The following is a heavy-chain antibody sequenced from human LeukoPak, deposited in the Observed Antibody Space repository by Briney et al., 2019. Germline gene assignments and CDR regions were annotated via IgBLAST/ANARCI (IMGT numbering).Heavy chain of an antibody. V-gene: IGHV4-59*01. CDR1: EGPIRSYY. J-gene: IGHJ4*02. Sequence: SETLSLTCTVSEGPIRSYYWSWIRQSPGKGLEWIGYIYYTGPTGYNPSLKSRVTISVDTSKNQFSLKLSSVTAADTAVYYCARDVDYWGQGTLVTVSS. CDR2: IYYTGPT. CDR3: ARDVDY.